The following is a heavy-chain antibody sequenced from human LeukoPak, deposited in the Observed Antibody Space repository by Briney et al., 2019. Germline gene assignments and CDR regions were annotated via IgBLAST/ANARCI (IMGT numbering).Heavy chain of an antibody. V-gene: IGHV3-23*01. D-gene: IGHD2-15*01. J-gene: IGHJ6*03. CDR3: AKTLTYRCSGGSCRYYYYYMDV. CDR2: ISGSGGST. Sequence: HPGGSLRLSCVASGFSFGNYAMSWVRQAPGKGLQWVSAISGSGGSTYYADSVKGRFTISRDNSKNTLYLQMNSLRAEDTAVYYCAKTLTYRCSGGSCRYYYYYMDVWGKGSTVTVSS. CDR1: GFSFGNYA.